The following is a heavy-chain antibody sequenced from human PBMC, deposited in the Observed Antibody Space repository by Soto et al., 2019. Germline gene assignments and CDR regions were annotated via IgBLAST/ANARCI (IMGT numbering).Heavy chain of an antibody. CDR2: LIPIFGTA. CDR3: ASGAGALFLSLDY. J-gene: IGHJ4*02. D-gene: IGHD6-19*01. Sequence: QVQLVQSGAEVKKPGSSVKVSCKASGGTFSSYAISWVRQAPGQGLEWMGGLIPIFGTANYAQKFQDRVTITADESTNTAHMELSSLRSEDTAVYYCASGAGALFLSLDYWGQGTLVTVSS. CDR1: GGTFSSYA. V-gene: IGHV1-69*01.